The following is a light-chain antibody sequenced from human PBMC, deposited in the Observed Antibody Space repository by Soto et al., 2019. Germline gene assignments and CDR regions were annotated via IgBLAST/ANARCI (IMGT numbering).Light chain of an antibody. CDR3: QQGYSTPWT. CDR2: AAS. Sequence: DIPLTQSQSSLTASVGDRVTIPCRASQGISSFLAWYQQKPGKAPRLLIYAASTLQSGVPSRVSGSGSGTDFTLTMNSLQPEDFATDYCQQGYSTPWTFGQGTKVDIK. V-gene: IGKV1-39*01. J-gene: IGKJ1*01. CDR1: QGISSF.